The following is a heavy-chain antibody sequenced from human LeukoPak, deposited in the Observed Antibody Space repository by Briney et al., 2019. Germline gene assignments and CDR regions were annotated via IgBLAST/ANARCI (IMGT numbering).Heavy chain of an antibody. J-gene: IGHJ4*02. CDR1: GYTFTGYY. CDR3: ARSPNYYDSSGYYTFDY. CDR2: INPNSGGT. V-gene: IGHV1-2*02. D-gene: IGHD3-22*01. Sequence: ASVKVSCKASGYTFTGYYMHWVRQAPGQGLEWMGRINPNSGGTNYAQKFQGRVTMTRDTSISTAYMELSRLRSDDTAVYYCARSPNYYDSSGYYTFDYWGQGTLVTVSS.